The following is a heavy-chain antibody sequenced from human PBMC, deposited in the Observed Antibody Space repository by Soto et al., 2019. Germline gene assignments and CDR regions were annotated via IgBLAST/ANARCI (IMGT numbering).Heavy chain of an antibody. D-gene: IGHD3-16*01. CDR3: ATDSGGPPLNRFDS. J-gene: IGHJ5*01. Sequence: PSATLSPTCIVSGGPPRYFVDFWTWISQRPGRGLEWIGYSTYTGVTYYSPSLQSRISIPVDTSKNQFSLTLNSVTAADTAVYYCATDSGGPPLNRFDSWGHGTLVTVSS. V-gene: IGHV4-31*03. CDR2: STYTGVT. CDR1: GGPPRYFVDF.